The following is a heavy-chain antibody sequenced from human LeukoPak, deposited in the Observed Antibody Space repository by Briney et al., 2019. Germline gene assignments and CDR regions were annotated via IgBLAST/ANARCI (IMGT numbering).Heavy chain of an antibody. CDR1: GGSFSGYY. Sequence: PSETLSLSCAVYGGSFSGYYWNCIRQPPGKGREWIGEMNHSVSTNYNPSLKSRVTISVDTSKNQFSLKLSSVTAADTAVYYCARSGSGSHTYYYYGMDVWGQGTTVTVSS. D-gene: IGHD3-10*01. V-gene: IGHV4-34*01. J-gene: IGHJ6*02. CDR2: MNHSVST. CDR3: ARSGSGSHTYYYYGMDV.